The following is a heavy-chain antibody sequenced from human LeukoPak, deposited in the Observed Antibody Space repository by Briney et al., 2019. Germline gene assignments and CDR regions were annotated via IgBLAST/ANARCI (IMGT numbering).Heavy chain of an antibody. D-gene: IGHD6-19*01. J-gene: IGHJ4*02. CDR3: ARAEGALAVAGPYFGY. V-gene: IGHV4-34*01. CDR1: GGSFSGYY. CDR2: INHSGST. Sequence: SVTLSLTCAVYGGSFSGYYWSWIRQPPGKGLEWMGKINHSGSTNYNPSLKRRVTISVDPSKHQFSLKLSSVTAADTAVYYCARAEGALAVAGPYFGYWGQGTLVTVSS.